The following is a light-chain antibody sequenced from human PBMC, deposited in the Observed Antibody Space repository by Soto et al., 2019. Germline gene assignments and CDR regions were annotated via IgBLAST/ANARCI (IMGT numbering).Light chain of an antibody. CDR1: QIIMTY. CDR2: SAS. CDR3: QQGYSTLPYT. J-gene: IGKJ2*01. V-gene: IGKV1-39*01. Sequence: DIQMTQSPSSLSASVGDRVTITCRASQIIMTYLNWYQQKPGKAPKLLVHSASTLHSGVSSRFSGSGSGTNFTLTINNLQPEDYATYFCQQGYSTLPYTFGQGTKVDIK.